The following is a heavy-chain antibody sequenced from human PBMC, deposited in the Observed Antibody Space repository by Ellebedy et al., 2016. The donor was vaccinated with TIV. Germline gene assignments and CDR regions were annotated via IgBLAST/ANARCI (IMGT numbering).Heavy chain of an antibody. CDR1: GFTFNDYY. CDR2: ISSSSSYT. CDR3: ARGRGFSSSWYRSRFYYGMDV. Sequence: PGGSLRLSCAVSGFTFNDYYMTWIRQAPGKGLEWVSYISSSSSYTNYADSVKGRFTISRDNAKNSLYLQMNSLRAEDTAVYYCARGRGFSSSWYRSRFYYGMDVWGQGTTVTVSS. D-gene: IGHD6-13*01. J-gene: IGHJ6*02. V-gene: IGHV3-11*06.